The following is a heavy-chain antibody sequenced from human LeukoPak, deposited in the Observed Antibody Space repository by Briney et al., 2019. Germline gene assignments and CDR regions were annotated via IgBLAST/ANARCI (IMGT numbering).Heavy chain of an antibody. V-gene: IGHV3-30-3*01. CDR3: AKGMSNAPGY. CDR1: GFTFSSYA. J-gene: IGHJ4*02. D-gene: IGHD4-11*01. CDR2: ISYDGSNK. Sequence: PGRSLRLSCAASGFTFSSYAMHWVRQAPGKGLEWVAVISYDGSNKYYADSVKGRFTISRDNSKNTLYLQMNSLRAEDTAVYYCAKGMSNAPGYWGQGTLVTVSS.